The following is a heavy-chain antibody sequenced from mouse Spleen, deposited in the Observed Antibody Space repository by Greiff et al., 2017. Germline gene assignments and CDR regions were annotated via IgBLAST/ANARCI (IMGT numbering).Heavy chain of an antibody. D-gene: IGHD2-1*01. CDR3: ALPAWFAY. CDR1: GYTFTSYW. Sequence: QVQLQQPGAELVKPGASVKLSCKASGYTFTSYWMQWVKQRPGQGLEWIGEIDPSDSYTNYNQKFKGKATLTVDTSSSTAYMQLSSLTSEDSAVYYCALPAWFAYWGQGTLVTVSA. V-gene: IGHV1-50*01. CDR2: IDPSDSYT. J-gene: IGHJ3*01.